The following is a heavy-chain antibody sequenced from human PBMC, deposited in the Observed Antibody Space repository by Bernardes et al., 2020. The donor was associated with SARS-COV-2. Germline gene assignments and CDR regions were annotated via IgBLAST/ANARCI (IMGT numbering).Heavy chain of an antibody. CDR3: AKDYCGGDCDFFDY. CDR2: VSATGDT. J-gene: IGHJ4*02. V-gene: IGHV3-23*01. D-gene: IGHD2-21*02. CDR1: GFTFRDYT. Sequence: GGSLRLSCAASGFTFRDYTMHWVRQAPGKGLEWVTGVSATGDTYYAASVRGRFTISRDTSKNILFLQMNNLRAEDTAVYYCAKDYCGGDCDFFDYWGQGTVVAVSS.